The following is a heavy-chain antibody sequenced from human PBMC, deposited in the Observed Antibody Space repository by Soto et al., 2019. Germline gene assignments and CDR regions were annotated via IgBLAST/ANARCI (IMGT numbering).Heavy chain of an antibody. CDR2: IWYDGSNK. J-gene: IGHJ6*03. D-gene: IGHD2-2*01. CDR1: GFTFSSYG. Sequence: QVQLVESGGGVVQPGRSPRLSCAASGFTFSSYGMHWVRQAPGKGLEWVAVIWYDGSNKYYADSVKGRFTISRDNSKNTLYLQMNSLRAEDTAVYYCARDCSSTSCYAGGYYYYYYMDVWGKGTTVTVSS. CDR3: ARDCSSTSCYAGGYYYYYYMDV. V-gene: IGHV3-33*01.